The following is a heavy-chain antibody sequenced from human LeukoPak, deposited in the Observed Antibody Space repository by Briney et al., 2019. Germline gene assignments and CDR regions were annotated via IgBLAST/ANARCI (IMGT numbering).Heavy chain of an antibody. CDR3: ARDPNWNYAGNWFDP. CDR2: ISAYNGNT. J-gene: IGHJ5*02. Sequence: ASVKVSCKASGYTFTSYGISWVRQAPGQGLEWMGWISAYNGNTNYAQKLRGRVTMTTDTSTSTAYMELRSLRSDDTAVYYCARDPNWNYAGNWFDPWGQGTLVTVSS. V-gene: IGHV1-18*01. CDR1: GYTFTSYG. D-gene: IGHD1-7*01.